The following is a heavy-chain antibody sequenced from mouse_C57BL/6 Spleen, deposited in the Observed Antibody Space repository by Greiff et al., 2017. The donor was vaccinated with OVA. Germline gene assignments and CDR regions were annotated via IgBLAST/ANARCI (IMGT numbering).Heavy chain of an antibody. D-gene: IGHD4-1*01. V-gene: IGHV10-1*01. CDR2: IRSKSNNYAT. CDR1: GFSFNTYA. J-gene: IGHJ1*03. CDR3: VRLTGDWYFDV. Sequence: EVKVVESGGGLVQPKGSLKLSCAASGFSFNTYAMNWVRQAPGKGLEWVARIRSKSNNYATYYADSVKDRFTISRDDSDSMLYLQMNNLKTEDTAMYYCVRLTGDWYFDVWGTGTTVTVSS.